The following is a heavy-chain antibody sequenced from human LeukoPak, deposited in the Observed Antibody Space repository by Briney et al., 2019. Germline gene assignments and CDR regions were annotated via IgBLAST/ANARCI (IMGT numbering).Heavy chain of an antibody. CDR2: ISGSGGST. Sequence: GGSLRLSCVASGFTLSSYGMHWVRQAPGKGLEWVSAISGSGGSTYYADSVKGRFTISRDNSKNTLYLQMNSLRAEDTAVYYCAKRSGAVAPFDYWGQGTLVTVSS. D-gene: IGHD6-19*01. CDR3: AKRSGAVAPFDY. V-gene: IGHV3-23*01. J-gene: IGHJ4*02. CDR1: GFTLSSYG.